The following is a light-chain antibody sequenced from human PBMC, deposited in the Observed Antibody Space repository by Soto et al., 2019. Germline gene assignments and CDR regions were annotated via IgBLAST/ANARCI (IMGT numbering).Light chain of an antibody. CDR2: GAS. J-gene: IGKJ3*01. V-gene: IGKV3-11*01. CDR1: ETVATN. Sequence: EVVMTQSPATLSVSPGERATLSCRASETVATNLAWYQQKPGQAPRLLISGASTRAAGISDRFRGSGSGTDFTLTISSLEPEDFAIYYCQQRSNWLFGPGTKVDIK. CDR3: QQRSNWL.